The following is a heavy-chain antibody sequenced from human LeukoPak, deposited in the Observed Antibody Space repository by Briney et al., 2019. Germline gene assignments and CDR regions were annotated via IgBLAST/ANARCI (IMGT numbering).Heavy chain of an antibody. V-gene: IGHV3-13*01. CDR1: GFTLGSHD. CDR2: VSSGFHA. CDR3: VREARGYHYTYFDY. D-gene: IGHD5-18*01. Sequence: GGSLRLSCTASGFTLGSHDMHWVRQIPGQGLEWVAAVSSGFHAFFADSVQGRFTVSREDARNSFYLQMNSLRAGDTAVYYCVREARGYHYTYFDYWGQGTLVTVSS. J-gene: IGHJ4*02.